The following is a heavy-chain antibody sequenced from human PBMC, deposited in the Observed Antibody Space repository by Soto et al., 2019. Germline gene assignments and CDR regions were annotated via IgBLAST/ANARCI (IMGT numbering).Heavy chain of an antibody. CDR3: AASIVGAFDY. CDR2: IYYSGTA. Sequence: QVQLQESGPGLVKPSQTLSLTCSFSGDSISSNDFYWSWIRQPPGKGLEWIGYIYYSGTAYYSPSLKSRVTISLDTSKNQFSLNLSSVTAADTAVYYCAASIVGAFDYWGQGTLVTVSS. V-gene: IGHV4-30-4*01. D-gene: IGHD1-26*01. J-gene: IGHJ4*02. CDR1: GDSISSNDFY.